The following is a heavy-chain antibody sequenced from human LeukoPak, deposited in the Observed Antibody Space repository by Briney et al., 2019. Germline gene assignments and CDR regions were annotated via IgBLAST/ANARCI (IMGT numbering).Heavy chain of an antibody. J-gene: IGHJ4*02. Sequence: PGGSLRLSCAASGFTFSSYGMHWVRQAPGKGLEWVAVIWYDGSNKYYADSVKGRFTISRDNSKNTLYLQMNSLRAEDTAVYYCARDRRLAGFDYWGQGTLVTVSS. V-gene: IGHV3-33*01. CDR2: IWYDGSNK. CDR1: GFTFSSYG. CDR3: ARDRRLAGFDY.